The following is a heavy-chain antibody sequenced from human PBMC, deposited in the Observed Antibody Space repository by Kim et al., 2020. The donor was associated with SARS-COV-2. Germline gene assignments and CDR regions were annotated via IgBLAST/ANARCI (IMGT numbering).Heavy chain of an antibody. Sequence: ASVKVSCKASGFTLTSHFMHWVRQAPGQGLEYMGFLIPGGTAMYAPKFQGRVTMTRDTSANTVYMEVISLRSEDTAIYYCVKEASRLTDFDFWGQGTLV. V-gene: IGHV1-46*01. CDR3: VKEASRLTDFDF. J-gene: IGHJ4*02. CDR2: LIPGGTA. CDR1: GFTLTSHF.